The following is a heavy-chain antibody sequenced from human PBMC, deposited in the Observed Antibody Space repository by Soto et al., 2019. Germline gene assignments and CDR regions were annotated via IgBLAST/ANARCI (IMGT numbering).Heavy chain of an antibody. CDR2: IYPGDSDT. CDR1: GYTFTNYW. V-gene: IGHV5-51*01. CDR3: ARINRQYQLPSFSFDP. D-gene: IGHD2-2*01. Sequence: PGESLKISCKGSGYTFTNYWIGWVRQMPGKGLEWMGIIYPGDSDTRYSPSFQGQVTISVDKSITTAYLQWGSLKASDTAIYYCARINRQYQLPSFSFDPWGQGTLVTVSS. J-gene: IGHJ5*02.